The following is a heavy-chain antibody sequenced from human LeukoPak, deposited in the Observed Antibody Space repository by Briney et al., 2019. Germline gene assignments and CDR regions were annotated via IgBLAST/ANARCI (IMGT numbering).Heavy chain of an antibody. CDR3: ARRTISIDDSSGYYFSHFDY. D-gene: IGHD3-22*01. Sequence: SETLSLTCTVSGGSISSYYWSWIRQPPGKGLEWIGYIYYSGSTNYNPSLKSRATISVDTSKNQFSLKLSSVTAADTAVYYCARRTISIDDSSGYYFSHFDYWGQGTLVTVSS. CDR2: IYYSGST. J-gene: IGHJ4*02. CDR1: GGSISSYY. V-gene: IGHV4-59*08.